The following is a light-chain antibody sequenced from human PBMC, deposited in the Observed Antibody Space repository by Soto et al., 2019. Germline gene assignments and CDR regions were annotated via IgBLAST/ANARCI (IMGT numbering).Light chain of an antibody. CDR3: HQYLSAPFT. V-gene: IGKV4-1*01. J-gene: IGKJ2*01. Sequence: TVMTHSPDSLAVSPGERATINCKSSQPVLYTSNNRNYLAWYQQRPGQPPKLLIYWASTRESGVPDRFSGSGSGADFTLTLTSRQAEAVAVYYCHQYLSAPFTFGQGTKLEIK. CDR1: QPVLYTSNNRNY. CDR2: WAS.